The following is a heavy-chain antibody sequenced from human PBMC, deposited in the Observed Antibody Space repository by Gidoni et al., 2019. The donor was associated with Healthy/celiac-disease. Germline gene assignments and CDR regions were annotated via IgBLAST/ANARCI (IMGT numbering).Heavy chain of an antibody. D-gene: IGHD3-3*01. J-gene: IGHJ3*02. CDR2: ISWNSGSI. CDR3: AKDYDFWSDAFDI. V-gene: IGHV3-9*01. CDR1: GFTFDDYA. Sequence: EVQLVESGGGLVQPGRSLRLSCAASGFTFDDYAMHWVRQAPGKGLEWGAGISWNSGSIGYADSVKGRFTISRDNAKNSLYLQMNSLRAEDTALYYCAKDYDFWSDAFDIWGQGTMVTVSS.